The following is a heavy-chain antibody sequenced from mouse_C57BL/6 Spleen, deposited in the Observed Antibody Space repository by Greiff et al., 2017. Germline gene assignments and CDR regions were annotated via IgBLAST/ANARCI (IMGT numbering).Heavy chain of an antibody. V-gene: IGHV3-6*01. J-gene: IGHJ2*01. Sequence: EVKLQESGPGLVKPSQSLSLTCSVTGYSITSGYYWNWIRQFPGNKLEWMGYISYDGSNNSNPSLKNRISLTRDTSRNQFFLKLKSVTTEDTATYYCARGQTGTGDYWGQGTTLTVSS. CDR2: ISYDGSN. CDR3: ARGQTGTGDY. D-gene: IGHD4-1*01. CDR1: GYSITSGYY.